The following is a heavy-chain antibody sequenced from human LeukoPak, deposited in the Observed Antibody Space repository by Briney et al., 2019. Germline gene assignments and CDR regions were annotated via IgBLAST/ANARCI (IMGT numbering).Heavy chain of an antibody. Sequence: PSETLSLTCTISGGSISSISYYWGWIRQPPGKGLEWIGSIYYTGSTYYNPSLKSRVTVSVDTSKNQFSLKLSSVTAADTAVYYCARGGIIAAPLWPLDYWGQGTLVTVSS. CDR3: ARGGIIAAPLWPLDY. J-gene: IGHJ4*02. D-gene: IGHD6-6*01. CDR2: IYYTGST. V-gene: IGHV4-39*01. CDR1: GGSISSISYY.